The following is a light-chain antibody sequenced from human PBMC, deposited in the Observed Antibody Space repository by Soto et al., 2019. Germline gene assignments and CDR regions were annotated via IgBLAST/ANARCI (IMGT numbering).Light chain of an antibody. V-gene: IGKV3-15*01. CDR3: LQYNGWPKT. J-gene: IGKJ1*01. CDR2: GAS. Sequence: ERVMTQSPAALSVSLGERATLSCRASQSVDNKLAWYQFKPGRAPRLLIYGASTRATGVPTRFSGSGSGTEIPLISGSLQYEDFAVYYCLQYNGWPKTFGQGTEVEIK. CDR1: QSVDNK.